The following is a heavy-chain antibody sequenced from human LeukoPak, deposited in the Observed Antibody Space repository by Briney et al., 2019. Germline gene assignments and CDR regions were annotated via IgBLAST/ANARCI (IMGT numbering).Heavy chain of an antibody. CDR1: GGSISSYY. D-gene: IGHD3-22*01. CDR3: ASTYYYDRNAFDM. CDR2: IYYTGST. V-gene: IGHV4-59*01. J-gene: IGHJ3*02. Sequence: SETLSLTCTVSGGSISSYYWSWIRQPPGKALEWIGNIYYTGSTNYNPSLKSRVTISMDTSKNHFSLRLSSVTAADTAVYYCASTYYYDRNAFDMWGQGTMVTVSS.